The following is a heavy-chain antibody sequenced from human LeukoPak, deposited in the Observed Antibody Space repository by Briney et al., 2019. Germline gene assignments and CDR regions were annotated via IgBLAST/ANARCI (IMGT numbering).Heavy chain of an antibody. CDR2: IYYMLNA. J-gene: IGHJ4*02. D-gene: IGHD6-13*01. CDR3: ARGIAAAGTYRLAFDY. CDR1: GASMRDHY. V-gene: IGHV4-59*08. Sequence: SETLSLTCAVSGASMRDHYWTWIRQPPGKGLEWIGNIYYMLNANSYNPSLKSRVSISMDTPGTQFSLKLNSVTAADTAVYYCARGIAAAGTYRLAFDYWGQGTLVTVSS.